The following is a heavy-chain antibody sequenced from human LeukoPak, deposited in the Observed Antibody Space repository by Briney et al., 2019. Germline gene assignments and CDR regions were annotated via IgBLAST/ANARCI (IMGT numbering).Heavy chain of an antibody. CDR1: GFTVSSYV. D-gene: IGHD6-19*01. V-gene: IGHV3-23*01. CDR2: ITDSGEST. CDR3: ARGWTAGHLDY. J-gene: IGHJ4*02. Sequence: PGGSLRLTCVASGFTVSSYVMNWVRQAPGKGLEWVSVITDSGESTYSADSVKGRFTISRDNAKNTLYLQMNSLRAEDTAVYYCARGWTAGHLDYWGQGTLVTVSS.